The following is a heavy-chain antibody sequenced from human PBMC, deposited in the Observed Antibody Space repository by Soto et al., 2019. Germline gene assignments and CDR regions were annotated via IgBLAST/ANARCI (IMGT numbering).Heavy chain of an antibody. CDR3: ARTPSMTTFGGIIV. CDR2: FYYSTST. CDR1: SDSVTSSNYY. Sequence: SETLSLTCTVSSDSVTSSNYYWAWIRQPPGKGLEWLGSFYYSTSTYYTPSLKSRVTISVETSKNQFSLNLSSVTAADTAVYYCARTPSMTTFGGIIVWGQGTLVTVSS. D-gene: IGHD3-16*01. V-gene: IGHV4-39*01. J-gene: IGHJ4*02.